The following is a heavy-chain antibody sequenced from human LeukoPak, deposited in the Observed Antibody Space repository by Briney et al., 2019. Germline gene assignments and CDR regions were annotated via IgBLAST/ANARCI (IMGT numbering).Heavy chain of an antibody. CDR3: AGKMGKSHGYGLDK. V-gene: IGHV4-59*02. CDR2: LDYSGTT. D-gene: IGHD5-18*01. CDR1: GGSVSGYS. J-gene: IGHJ4*02. Sequence: SETLSLTCSVSGGSVSGYSWSWIRQPPGKGLEWIAYLDYSGTTKYNVPLRSRVTISIDRSKNRLSLNLRSVTAADTAVYFCAGKMGKSHGYGLDKWGPGILVTVSS.